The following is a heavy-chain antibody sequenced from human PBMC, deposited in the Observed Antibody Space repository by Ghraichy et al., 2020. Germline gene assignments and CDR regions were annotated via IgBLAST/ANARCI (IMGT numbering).Heavy chain of an antibody. V-gene: IGHV4-4*02. CDR1: GDSITSNHW. CDR2: SGDS. J-gene: IGHJ4*02. Sequence: SETLSLTCAVSGDSITSNHWWSWVRQTPGKGLEWIGHSGDSNYNPSIKSRVTISVDRSNNQFSLELTSVTAADTAVYYCASSTGTYYVPYDYWGQGTLVTVSS. CDR3: ASSTGTYYVPYDY. D-gene: IGHD1-26*01.